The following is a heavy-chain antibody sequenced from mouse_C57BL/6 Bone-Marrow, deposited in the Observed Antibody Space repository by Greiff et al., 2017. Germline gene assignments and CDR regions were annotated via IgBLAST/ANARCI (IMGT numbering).Heavy chain of an antibody. V-gene: IGHV1-82*01. CDR3: AKLYGNYGFDY. CDR1: GYAFSSSW. CDR2: IYPGDGDT. Sequence: VQRVESGPELVKPGASVKISCKASGYAFSSSWMNWVKQRPGKGLEWIGRIYPGDGDTNYNGKFKGKATLTADKSSSTAYMQLSSLTSEDSAVYFCAKLYGNYGFDYWGQGTLVTVSA. D-gene: IGHD2-1*01. J-gene: IGHJ3*01.